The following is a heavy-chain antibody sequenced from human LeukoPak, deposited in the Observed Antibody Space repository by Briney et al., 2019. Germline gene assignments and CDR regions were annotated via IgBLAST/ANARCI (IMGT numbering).Heavy chain of an antibody. CDR2: ISSSRSTI. J-gene: IGHJ4*02. CDR3: AREVLYYSNSGSSPYFDC. CDR1: GSTFSSYS. Sequence: PGGSLRLSCAASGSTFSSYSMNWVRQAPGKGLEWISYISSSRSTIYYTDSVKGRFTISRDNAKNSLYLQMNSLRAEDTAVYYCAREVLYYSNSGSSPYFDCWGQGTLVTVPS. V-gene: IGHV3-48*01. D-gene: IGHD3-10*01.